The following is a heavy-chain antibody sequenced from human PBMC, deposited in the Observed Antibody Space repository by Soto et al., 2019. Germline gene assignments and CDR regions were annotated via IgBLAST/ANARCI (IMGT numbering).Heavy chain of an antibody. V-gene: IGHV3-21*01. CDR1: GFTFSSYS. Sequence: GGSLILSCAAAGFTFSSYSMNWVRHAPGKGLEWVSSISSSSSYIYYADSVKGRFTISRDNAKNSLYLQMNSLRAEDTAVYYCAGDTDCSSTSCPFDYWGQGTLVTVSS. J-gene: IGHJ4*02. CDR2: ISSSSSYI. CDR3: AGDTDCSSTSCPFDY. D-gene: IGHD2-2*01.